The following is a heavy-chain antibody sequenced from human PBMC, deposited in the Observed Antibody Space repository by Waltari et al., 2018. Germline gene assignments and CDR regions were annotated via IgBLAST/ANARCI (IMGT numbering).Heavy chain of an antibody. D-gene: IGHD6-13*01. CDR3: ARVPYSSSWPSSYYYYMDV. Sequence: EVQLVESGGGLVQPGGSLRLSCAASGFTFSSYWISWVRQAPGKGMEWVANIKQDGSEKYYVDSVKGRFTISRDNAKNSLYLQMNSLRAEDTAVYYCARVPYSSSWPSSYYYYMDVWGKGTTVTVSS. CDR1: GFTFSSYW. V-gene: IGHV3-7*01. J-gene: IGHJ6*03. CDR2: IKQDGSEK.